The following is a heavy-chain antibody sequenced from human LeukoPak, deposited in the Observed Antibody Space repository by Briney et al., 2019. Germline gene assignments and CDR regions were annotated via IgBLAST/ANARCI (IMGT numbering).Heavy chain of an antibody. V-gene: IGHV3-7*01. CDR1: GFTFSRYW. Sequence: PGGSLRLSCAAAGFTFSRYWMSWVRQATGKGLECVAKIREDGSEKHYVDSVKGRFAISRDNAKNSLDLQMNSLRAEDTAVYYCARDLRPNYYDSSGYYFDWFDPWGQGTLVTVSS. D-gene: IGHD3-22*01. CDR3: ARDLRPNYYDSSGYYFDWFDP. CDR2: IREDGSEK. J-gene: IGHJ5*02.